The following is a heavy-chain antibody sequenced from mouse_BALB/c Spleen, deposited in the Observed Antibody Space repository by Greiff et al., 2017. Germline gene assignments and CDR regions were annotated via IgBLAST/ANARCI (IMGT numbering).Heavy chain of an antibody. CDR3: ARGGNHAMDY. D-gene: IGHD2-1*01. V-gene: IGHV1S137*01. J-gene: IGHJ4*01. CDR1: GYTFTDYA. CDR2: ISTYYGDA. Sequence: QVQLKESGAELVRPGVSVKISCKGSGYTFTDYAMHWVKQSHAKSLEWIGVISTYYGDASYNQKFKGKATMTVDKSSSTAYMELARLTSEDSAIYYCARGGNHAMDYWGQGTSVTVSS.